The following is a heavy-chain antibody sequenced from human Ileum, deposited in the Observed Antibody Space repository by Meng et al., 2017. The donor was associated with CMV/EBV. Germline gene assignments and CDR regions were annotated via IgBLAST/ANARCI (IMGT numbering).Heavy chain of an antibody. CDR2: IYWDDDT. J-gene: IGHJ4*02. CDR1: GFSFSTSKAG. Sequence: TLRVAGPTLVKPTQTLTLTCTFSGFSFSTSKAGVGWIRLPPGKALEWLALIYWDDDTRYNPSLKTRLTITKDTSKNQVILTMTKMDPADTATYFCVHRSYSGQDDYWGQGALVTVSS. D-gene: IGHD5-12*01. V-gene: IGHV2-5*02. CDR3: VHRSYSGQDDY.